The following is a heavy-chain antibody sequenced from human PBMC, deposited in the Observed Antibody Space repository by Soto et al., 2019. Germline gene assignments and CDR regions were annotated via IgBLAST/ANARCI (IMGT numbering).Heavy chain of an antibody. CDR3: ATGTEVRGATNPRNYYYYYGMDV. V-gene: IGHV1-24*01. J-gene: IGHJ6*02. CDR1: GYTHTELS. CDR2: FDPEDGET. D-gene: IGHD3-10*01. Sequence: ASVKVSCTDSGYTHTELSIHWVRQAPGKGLEWMGGFDPEDGETIYAQKFQGRVTMTEDTSTDTAYMELSSLRSEDTAVYYCATGTEVRGATNPRNYYYYYGMDVWGQGTTVTVSS.